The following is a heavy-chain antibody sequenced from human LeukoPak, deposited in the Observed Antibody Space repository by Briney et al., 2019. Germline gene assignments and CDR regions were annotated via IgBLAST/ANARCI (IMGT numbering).Heavy chain of an antibody. J-gene: IGHJ5*02. CDR3: AKTKNIVVVSAVGWFDP. CDR1: GFTFSSYG. CDR2: ICDDGNCK. D-gene: IGHD2-2*01. Sequence: GRSLRLSCAASGFTFSSYGMHWVRQAPGKGLEWVAVICDDGNCKYYADSVKGRFTISRDNSNNTLYLQMDSLRAEDTAVYYCAKTKNIVVVSAVGWFDPWGQGTLVTVSS. V-gene: IGHV3-33*06.